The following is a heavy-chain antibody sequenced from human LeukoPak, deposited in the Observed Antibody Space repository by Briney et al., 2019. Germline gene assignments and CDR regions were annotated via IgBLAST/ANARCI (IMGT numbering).Heavy chain of an antibody. CDR2: INPNSGDR. Sequence: ASVIVSFTPSVYTFTDYYIHWVRQAPGQGFEWMGWINPNSGDRNYAQRFQDRVTLTRDTSISTAYMELTNLRTDDTAIYYCARPNGDFYNWFDPWGQGTLVTVSS. J-gene: IGHJ5*02. V-gene: IGHV1-2*02. CDR1: VYTFTDYY. D-gene: IGHD2-21*02. CDR3: ARPNGDFYNWFDP.